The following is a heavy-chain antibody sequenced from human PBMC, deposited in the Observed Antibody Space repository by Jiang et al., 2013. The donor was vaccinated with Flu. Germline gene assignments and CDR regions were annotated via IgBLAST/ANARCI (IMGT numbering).Heavy chain of an antibody. V-gene: IGHV3-48*03. CDR2: ISSSGSTT. D-gene: IGHD3-22*01. CDR3: AREAMIVADNPFDY. J-gene: IGHJ4*02. Sequence: VSYISSSGSTTYYADSVKGRFTISRDNAKNSLYLQMNSLRVEDTAVYYCAREAMIVADNPFDYWGQGMLVTVSS.